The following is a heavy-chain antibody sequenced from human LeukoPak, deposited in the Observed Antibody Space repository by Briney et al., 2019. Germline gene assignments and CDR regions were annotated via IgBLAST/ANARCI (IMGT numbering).Heavy chain of an antibody. V-gene: IGHV1-3*01. CDR1: GYTFTSYA. D-gene: IGHD2-15*01. Sequence: ASVKVFCKASGYTFTSYAMHWVRQAPGQRLEWMGWINAGNGNTKYSQKFQGRVTLTRDTSASTAYMELSSLRSEDTAVYYCTRATPSYSADYYGMDVWGQGTTVTVSS. CDR2: INAGNGNT. CDR3: TRATPSYSADYYGMDV. J-gene: IGHJ6*02.